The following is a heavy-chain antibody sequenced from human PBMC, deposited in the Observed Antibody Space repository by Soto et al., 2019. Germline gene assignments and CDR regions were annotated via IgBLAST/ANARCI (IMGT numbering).Heavy chain of an antibody. CDR2: IYYSGST. CDR1: GGSISSGGYY. CDR3: ARVDFWSGYYTGYNWFDP. V-gene: IGHV4-31*03. J-gene: IGHJ5*02. D-gene: IGHD3-3*01. Sequence: SETLSLTCTVSGGSISSGGYYWSWIRQHPGKGLEWIGYIYYSGSTYYNPSLKSRVTISVDTSKNQFSLKLSSVTAADTAVYYCARVDFWSGYYTGYNWFDPWGQGTLVTAPQ.